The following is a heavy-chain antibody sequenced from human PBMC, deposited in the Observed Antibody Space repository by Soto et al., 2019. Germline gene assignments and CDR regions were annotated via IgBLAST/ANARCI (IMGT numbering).Heavy chain of an antibody. D-gene: IGHD6-13*01. CDR1: GGSISSGGYY. V-gene: IGHV4-31*03. J-gene: IGHJ6*02. CDR3: AREGKAAAYGMDV. Sequence: SETLSLTCTVSGGSISSGGYYWSWIRQHPGKGLEWIGYIYYSGSTYYNPSLKSRVTISVDTSKNQFSLKLSSVTAADTAVYYCAREGKAAAYGMDVWGQGTTVTVSS. CDR2: IYYSGST.